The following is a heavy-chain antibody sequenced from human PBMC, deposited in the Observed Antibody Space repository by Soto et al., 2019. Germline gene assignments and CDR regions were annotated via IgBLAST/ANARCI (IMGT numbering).Heavy chain of an antibody. CDR1: GFTFSSYA. Sequence: PGGSLRLSCAASGFTFSSYAMSWVRQAPGKGLEWVSAISGSGGSTYYADSVKGRFTISRDNSKNTLYLQMNSLRAEDTAVYYCARDLGYPVFDYGSGSYRAFDIWGQGTMVTVSS. J-gene: IGHJ3*02. V-gene: IGHV3-23*01. CDR2: ISGSGGST. D-gene: IGHD3-10*01. CDR3: ARDLGYPVFDYGSGSYRAFDI.